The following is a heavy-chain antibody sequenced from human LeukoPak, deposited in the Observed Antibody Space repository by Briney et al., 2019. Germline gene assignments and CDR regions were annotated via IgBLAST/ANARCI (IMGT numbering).Heavy chain of an antibody. V-gene: IGHV1-69*05. CDR3: AGYDILTGSLAYFDY. Sequence: GASVKVSCKASGGTFSSYAISWGRQAPGQGLEWMGGIIPIFGTANYAQKFQGRVTITTDESTSTAYMELSSLRSEDTAVYYCAGYDILTGSLAYFDYWGQGTLVTVSS. D-gene: IGHD3-9*01. J-gene: IGHJ4*02. CDR1: GGTFSSYA. CDR2: IIPIFGTA.